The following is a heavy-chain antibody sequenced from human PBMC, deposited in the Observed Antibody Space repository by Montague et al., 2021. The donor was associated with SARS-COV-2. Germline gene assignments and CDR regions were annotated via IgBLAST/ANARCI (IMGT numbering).Heavy chain of an antibody. D-gene: IGHD2-15*01. CDR2: IYYGGST. CDR1: GDSVRTYSYY. Sequence: SETLSLTCTVSGDSVRTYSYYWGWLRQPPGKGLEWIGSIYYGGSTTYNPSLKSRVTISVDTSRNQFSLKLSSVTAADTAVYDCARDMRMVANAVVVVDAVVDGLDIWGQGTMVTVSS. CDR3: ARDMRMVANAVVVVDAVVDGLDI. J-gene: IGHJ3*02. V-gene: IGHV4-39*07.